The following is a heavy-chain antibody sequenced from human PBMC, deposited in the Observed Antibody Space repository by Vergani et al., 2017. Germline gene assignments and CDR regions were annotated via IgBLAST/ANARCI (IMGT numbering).Heavy chain of an antibody. D-gene: IGHD3-3*01. CDR1: GFTFSSYS. Sequence: EVQLVESGGGLVKPGGSLRLSCAASGFTFSSYSMNWVRQAPGKGLEWVSSISSSSSYIYYADSVKGRFTISRDNAKNSLYLQMNSLRAEDTAVYYCARKYDLWSGYSHLDYWGQGTLVTVSS. J-gene: IGHJ4*02. CDR3: ARKYDLWSGYSHLDY. CDR2: ISSSSSYI. V-gene: IGHV3-21*01.